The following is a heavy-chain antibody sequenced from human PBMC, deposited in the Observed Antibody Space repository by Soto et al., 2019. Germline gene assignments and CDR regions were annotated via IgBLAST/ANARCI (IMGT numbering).Heavy chain of an antibody. CDR1: GFTFSSYG. J-gene: IGHJ6*02. CDR2: ISYDGSNK. V-gene: IGHV3-30*18. D-gene: IGHD1-1*01. CDR3: AKDNFNIDELERLKQPYYYYGMDV. Sequence: GGSLRLSCAASGFTFSSYGMHWVRQAPGKGLEWVAVISYDGSNKYYADSVKGRFTISRDNSKNTLYLQMNSLRAEDTAVYYCAKDNFNIDELERLKQPYYYYGMDVWGQGTTVTVSS.